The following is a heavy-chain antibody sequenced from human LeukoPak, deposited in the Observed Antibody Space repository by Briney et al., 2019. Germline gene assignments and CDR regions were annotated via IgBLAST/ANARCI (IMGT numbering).Heavy chain of an antibody. V-gene: IGHV1-2*02. CDR1: GYTFTVYY. D-gene: IGHD1-26*01. J-gene: IGHJ4*02. CDR3: ARDPAATYSGTYYFDY. Sequence: ASVKVSCKASGYTFTVYYMHWVRQAPGQGREWMGGINPNSGGTNHAQNFQGRVTMTRDTSISTAYMELSSLRSDDTAVYYCARDPAATYSGTYYFDYWGQGTLVTVSS. CDR2: INPNSGGT.